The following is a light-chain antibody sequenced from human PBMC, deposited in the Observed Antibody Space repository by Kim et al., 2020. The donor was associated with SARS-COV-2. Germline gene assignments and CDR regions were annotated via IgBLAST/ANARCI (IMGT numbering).Light chain of an antibody. CDR1: ISNIGSNV. J-gene: IGLJ3*02. CDR3: AAWDDSLNGSV. V-gene: IGLV1-44*01. CDR2: SND. Sequence: GQRVTISCSGSISNIGSNVVNWYQQLPGTAPKLLIYSNDYRPSGVPDRFSGSKSGTSASLAISGLQSEDEADYYCAAWDDSLNGSVFGGGTQLTVL.